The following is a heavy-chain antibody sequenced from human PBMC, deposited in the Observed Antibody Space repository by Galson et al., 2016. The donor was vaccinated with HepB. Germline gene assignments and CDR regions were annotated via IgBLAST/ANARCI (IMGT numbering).Heavy chain of an antibody. CDR2: INAGHGNT. J-gene: IGHJ5*02. CDR1: GYSFSRYA. Sequence: KVSCKASGYSFSRYAMHWVRQAPGQRLEWMGWINAGHGNTKYSQKFQGRVTITRNTSATTAYMELNSLTSEDTAVHYCARGGDLGYCSSATCYEASWFDPWGQGTLVIVSS. V-gene: IGHV1-3*01. D-gene: IGHD2-2*01. CDR3: ARGGDLGYCSSATCYEASWFDP.